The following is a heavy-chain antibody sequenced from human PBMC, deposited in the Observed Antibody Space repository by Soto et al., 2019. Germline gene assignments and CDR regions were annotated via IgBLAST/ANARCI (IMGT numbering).Heavy chain of an antibody. V-gene: IGHV1-18*04. CDR1: GYTFTNYG. CDR3: ARDPPYNWHAPGPLPPYYYYAIAV. J-gene: IGHJ6*02. D-gene: IGHD1-20*01. Sequence: GASVEVSCKTSGYTFTNYGVSWVRQAPGQGLEWLGWINPYNDNTYYAKNVQGRVTMTTDTSTSTAFMELRGLSSADTAVYYCARDPPYNWHAPGPLPPYYYYAIAVWRQVTTFTVSS. CDR2: INPYNDNT.